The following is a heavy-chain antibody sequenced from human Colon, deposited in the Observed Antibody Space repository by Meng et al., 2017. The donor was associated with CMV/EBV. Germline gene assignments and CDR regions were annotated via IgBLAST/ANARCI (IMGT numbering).Heavy chain of an antibody. Sequence: GGSLRLSCAAFGFSFSKYRMSWVRQAPGKGLEWVSSISSSSVNIDIADSVKGRFTIPRDNSKNSLYLQLNSLRAEDTAVYYCARDSFGGEFDYWGQGTLVTVSS. CDR3: ARDSFGGEFDY. J-gene: IGHJ4*02. D-gene: IGHD3-16*01. CDR1: GFSFSKYR. CDR2: ISSSSVNI. V-gene: IGHV3-21*06.